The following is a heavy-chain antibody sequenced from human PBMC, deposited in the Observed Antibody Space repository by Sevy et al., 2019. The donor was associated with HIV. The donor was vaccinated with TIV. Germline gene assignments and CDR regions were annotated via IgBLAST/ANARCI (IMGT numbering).Heavy chain of an antibody. CDR1: GSSISSGGYY. Sequence: SETLSLTCTVSGSSISSGGYYWSWIRQHPGKGLEWIGYIYYSGSTYYNPSLKSRVTISVDTSKNQFSLKLSSVTAADTAVYYCARDRGWYSDYWGQGNLVTVSS. J-gene: IGHJ4*02. CDR3: ARDRGWYSDY. CDR2: IYYSGST. D-gene: IGHD6-19*01. V-gene: IGHV4-31*03.